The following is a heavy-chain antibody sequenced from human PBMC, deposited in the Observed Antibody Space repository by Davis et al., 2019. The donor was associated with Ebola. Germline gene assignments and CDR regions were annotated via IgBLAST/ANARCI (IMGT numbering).Heavy chain of an antibody. D-gene: IGHD4-11*01. CDR3: ARGEGNYNSIDY. CDR2: IIPILGIA. V-gene: IGHV1-69*04. CDR1: GGTFSSYA. J-gene: IGHJ4*02. Sequence: AASVKVSCKASGGTFSSYAISWVRQAPGQGLEWMGRIIPILGIANYAQKLQGRVTMTTDTSTSTAYMELRSLRSDDTAVYYCARGEGNYNSIDYWGQGTLVTVSS.